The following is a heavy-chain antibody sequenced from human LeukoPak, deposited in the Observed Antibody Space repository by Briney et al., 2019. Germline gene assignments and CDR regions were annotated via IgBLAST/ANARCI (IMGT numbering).Heavy chain of an antibody. CDR3: ARVGYEHAFDI. CDR1: GGTFSSYA. D-gene: IGHD2-15*01. CDR2: IIPIIGIA. Sequence: ASVKVSCKASGGTFSSYAISWVRQAPGQGLEWMGRIIPIIGIANYAQKFQGRVTITADKSTSTAYMELSSLRSEDTAVYYCARVGYEHAFDIWGQGTMVTVSS. V-gene: IGHV1-69*04. J-gene: IGHJ3*02.